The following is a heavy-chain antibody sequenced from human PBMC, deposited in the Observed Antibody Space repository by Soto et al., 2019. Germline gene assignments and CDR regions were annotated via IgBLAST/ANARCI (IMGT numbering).Heavy chain of an antibody. CDR1: GFTFSSYA. Sequence: GGSLRLSCAASGFTFSSYAMSWVRQAPGKGLEWVSAISGSGGSTYYADSVKGRFTISRDNSKNTLYLQMNSLRAEDTAVYYCAKDPLVVVVAGWFAPCGQGTLVPVSS. CDR3: AKDPLVVVVAGWFAP. CDR2: ISGSGGST. D-gene: IGHD2-15*01. J-gene: IGHJ5*02. V-gene: IGHV3-23*01.